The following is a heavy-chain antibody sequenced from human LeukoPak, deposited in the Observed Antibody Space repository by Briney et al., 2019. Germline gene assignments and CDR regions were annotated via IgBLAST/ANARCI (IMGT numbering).Heavy chain of an antibody. D-gene: IGHD2-15*01. CDR1: GFTFNSYW. CDR2: INSDGSST. Sequence: PGGSLRLSCAASGFTFNSYWMHWVRQAPGKGLVRVSRINSDGSSTSYADSVKGRFTISRDNAKNTLYLQMNSLRAEDTAVYYCARSVAVVTATFGYWGQGTLVTVSS. CDR3: ARSVAVVTATFGY. J-gene: IGHJ4*02. V-gene: IGHV3-74*01.